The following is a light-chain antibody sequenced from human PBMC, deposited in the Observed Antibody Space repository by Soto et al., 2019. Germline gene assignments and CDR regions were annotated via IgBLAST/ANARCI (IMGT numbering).Light chain of an antibody. CDR1: QSVSSY. V-gene: IGKV3-11*01. CDR3: QQRTNLWLT. J-gene: IGKJ4*01. Sequence: EIVLTQSPATLSLSPGDRATLSCRASQSVSSYLAWYQQKPGQAPRLLIYDTSNRATGIPARFSGSGSGTDFTLTISSLEAEDFAVYFCQQRTNLWLTFGRGTKVEIK. CDR2: DTS.